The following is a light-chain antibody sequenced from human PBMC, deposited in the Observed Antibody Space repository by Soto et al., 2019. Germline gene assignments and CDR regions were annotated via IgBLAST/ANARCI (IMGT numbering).Light chain of an antibody. CDR2: EAS. CDR1: QSISGS. Sequence: DIQMTQSPSTLSASVGDRVTITCRASQSISGSLAWYQQKPGKAPKLLIYEASNLKSGVPSRFSGSGSGTEYTLTISGLQPDDSESYYCQQYNGFWTFGQGTRVEIK. V-gene: IGKV1-5*03. CDR3: QQYNGFWT. J-gene: IGKJ1*01.